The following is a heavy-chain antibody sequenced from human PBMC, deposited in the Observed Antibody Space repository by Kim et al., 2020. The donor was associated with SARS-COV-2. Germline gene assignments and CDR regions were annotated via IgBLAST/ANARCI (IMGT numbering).Heavy chain of an antibody. J-gene: IGHJ4*02. D-gene: IGHD6-19*01. V-gene: IGHV3-74*01. CDR3: ARGSEWQWLAYFDY. Sequence: ADSVKGRFTISRDNAKNTLYLQMNSLRAEDTAVYYCARGSEWQWLAYFDYWGQGTLVTVSS.